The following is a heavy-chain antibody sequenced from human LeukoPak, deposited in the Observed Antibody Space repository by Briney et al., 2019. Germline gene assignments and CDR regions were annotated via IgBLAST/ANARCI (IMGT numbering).Heavy chain of an antibody. J-gene: IGHJ3*02. Sequence: GGSLRLSCAASGFTFSSYAMSWVRQAPGKGLEWVAVISWDGSSKNYVDSVKGRFTISRDNSKNTLYLQMSYLRVDDTALYYCTTFDMWGQGTMVTVSS. CDR2: ISWDGSSK. CDR3: TTFDM. CDR1: GFTFSSYA. V-gene: IGHV3-30*03.